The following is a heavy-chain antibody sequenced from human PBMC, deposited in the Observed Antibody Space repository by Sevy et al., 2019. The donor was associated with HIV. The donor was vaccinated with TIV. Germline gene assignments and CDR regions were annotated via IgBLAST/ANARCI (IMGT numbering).Heavy chain of an antibody. CDR3: SRDGSGLGYFFDY. J-gene: IGHJ4*02. CDR1: GFTVSSNY. D-gene: IGHD3-22*01. CDR2: IYSGGST. Sequence: GGSLRLSRAASGFTVSSNYMSWVRQAPGKGLEWVSVIYSGGSTYYADSVKGRFTISRDNSKNTLYLQMNSLRADDTAVYYCSRDGSGLGYFFDYWGQGTLVTVSS. V-gene: IGHV3-66*01.